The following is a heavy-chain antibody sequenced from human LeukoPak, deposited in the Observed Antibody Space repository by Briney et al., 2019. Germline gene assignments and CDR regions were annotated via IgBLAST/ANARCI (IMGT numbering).Heavy chain of an antibody. CDR3: AKPAKTDYTDY. CDR2: ISGSSGNT. CDR1: GFTFSNYT. V-gene: IGHV3-23*01. D-gene: IGHD1-14*01. Sequence: GGTLRLSCAASGFTFSNYTMNWVRQAPGKGLEWVSAISGSSGNTYYADSVKGRFTISRDNSKNTLYLQMNSLRAEDTALYYCAKPAKTDYTDYWGQGTLVTVSS. J-gene: IGHJ4*02.